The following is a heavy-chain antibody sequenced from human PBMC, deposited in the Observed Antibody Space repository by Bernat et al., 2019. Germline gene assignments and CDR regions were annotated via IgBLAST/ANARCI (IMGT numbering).Heavy chain of an antibody. J-gene: IGHJ5*02. CDR2: IYYSGRT. CDR3: AGRPTRGRFDP. Sequence: SDSTYYWLWIRQPPGKGLEWVVTIYYSGRTYYNPSLKSRVTISVDTSNNQFSLKLNSVTAAETAVYYCAGRPTRGRFDPWG. CDR1: SDSTYY. V-gene: IGHV4-39*01. D-gene: IGHD3-10*01.